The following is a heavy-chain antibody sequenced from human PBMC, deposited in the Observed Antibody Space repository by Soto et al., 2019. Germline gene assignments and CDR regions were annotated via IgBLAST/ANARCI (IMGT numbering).Heavy chain of an antibody. CDR1: GFTLGSHR. Sequence: DVQLVESGGGLVQPGGSLRVSCAASGFTLGSHRIHWVRQPAGKGLAWVSRIDTDGGGTSYADSVKGRFTNSTDNAKNTVYLQMNGLRAEDTAVYYCATVFDLWGQGTLVTVSS. V-gene: IGHV3-74*01. CDR3: ATVFDL. J-gene: IGHJ5*02. CDR2: IDTDGGGT.